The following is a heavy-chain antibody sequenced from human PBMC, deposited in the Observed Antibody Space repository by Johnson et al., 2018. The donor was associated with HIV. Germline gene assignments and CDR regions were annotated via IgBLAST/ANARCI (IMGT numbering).Heavy chain of an antibody. CDR2: ISWNSGSI. Sequence: VESGGGLVQPGRSLRLSCAASGFTFDDYAMHWVRQAPGQGLEWVSGISWNSGSIGYADSVKGRFTISRDNAKNSLYLQMNSLRAEDTALYYCAKDLALSVYLDAFDIWGQGTMVTVSS. CDR3: AKDLALSVYLDAFDI. V-gene: IGHV3-9*01. J-gene: IGHJ3*02. D-gene: IGHD5/OR15-5a*01. CDR1: GFTFDDYA.